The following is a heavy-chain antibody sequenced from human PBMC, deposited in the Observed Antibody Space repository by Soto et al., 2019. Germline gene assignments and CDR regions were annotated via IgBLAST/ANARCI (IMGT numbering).Heavy chain of an antibody. V-gene: IGHV5-51*01. D-gene: IGHD6-13*01. J-gene: IGHJ4*02. CDR3: ARAPVGIAAAGTTDY. CDR2: IYPGDSDT. CDR1: GYSFTSYW. Sequence: GESLKISCKGSGYSFTSYWIGWVRQMPGKGLEWMGIIYPGDSDTRYSPSFQGQVTISADKSISTAYLQWSSLKASDTAMYYCARAPVGIAAAGTTDYWGQGTLVTVSS.